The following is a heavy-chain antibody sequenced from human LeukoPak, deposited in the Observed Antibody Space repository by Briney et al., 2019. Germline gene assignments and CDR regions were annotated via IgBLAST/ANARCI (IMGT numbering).Heavy chain of an antibody. CDR3: AKEAGELVPHRRYFDL. CDR1: GFTFDDYA. V-gene: IGHV3-43*02. Sequence: GGSLRLSCAASGFTFDDYAMHWVRQAPGKGLEWVSLISGDGGSTYYADSVKGRFTISRDNAKNSLYLQMNSLRDEDTALYYCAKEAGELVPHRRYFDLWGRGTLVTVSS. CDR2: ISGDGGST. D-gene: IGHD1-26*01. J-gene: IGHJ2*01.